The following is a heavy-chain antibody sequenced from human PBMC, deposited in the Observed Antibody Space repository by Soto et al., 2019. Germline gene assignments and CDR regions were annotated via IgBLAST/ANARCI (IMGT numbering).Heavy chain of an antibody. D-gene: IGHD4-17*01. CDR2: ISGSGGST. V-gene: IGHV3-23*01. CDR3: AKSTTGYGDYVETSDY. CDR1: GFTFSSYA. J-gene: IGHJ4*02. Sequence: GGSLRLSCAASGFTFSSYAMSWVRQAPGKGLEWVSAISGSGGSTYYADSVKGRFTISRDNSKNTLYLQTNSLRAEDTAVYYCAKSTTGYGDYVETSDYWGQGTLVTVSS.